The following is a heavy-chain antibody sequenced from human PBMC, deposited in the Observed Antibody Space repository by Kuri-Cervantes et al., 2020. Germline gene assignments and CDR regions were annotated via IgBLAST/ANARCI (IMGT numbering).Heavy chain of an antibody. CDR2: ISSSSSYI. CDR1: GFTFSSYS. V-gene: IGHV3-21*01. CDR3: ARDMAENYYYYGMDV. D-gene: IGHD1-14*01. Sequence: GESLKISCAASGFTFSSYSMNWVRQAPGKGLEWVSSISSSSSYIYYADSVKGRFTISRDNAKNSLYLQMNSLRAEDTAVYYCARDMAENYYYYGMDVWGQGTTVTVSS. J-gene: IGHJ6*02.